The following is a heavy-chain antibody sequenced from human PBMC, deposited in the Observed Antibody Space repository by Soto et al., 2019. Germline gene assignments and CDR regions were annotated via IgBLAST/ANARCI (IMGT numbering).Heavy chain of an antibody. CDR2: INPSGGKT. CDR1: GYTFTAYY. D-gene: IGHD6-25*01. CDR3: ARAQPNSSGWTNAFDV. Sequence: ASVKVSCKTSGYTFTAYYVHWVRQAPGRGLEWVGIINPSGGKTNYAQNVQGRVTVTRDTSTSTVYMEVSSLTSEDTAVYYCARAQPNSSGWTNAFDVWRQGTVVTVSS. J-gene: IGHJ3*01. V-gene: IGHV1-46*01.